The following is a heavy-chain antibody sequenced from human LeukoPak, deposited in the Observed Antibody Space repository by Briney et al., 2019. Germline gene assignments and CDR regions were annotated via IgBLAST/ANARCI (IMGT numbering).Heavy chain of an antibody. Sequence: TSETLSLTCTVSGGSISSSSYYWGWIRQPPGKGLEWIGSIYYSGSTYYNPSLKSRVTISVDTSKNQFSLKLSSVTAADTAVYYCARGARIAAAGTHFDYWGQGTLVTVSS. CDR1: GGSISSSSYY. D-gene: IGHD6-13*01. CDR2: IYYSGST. V-gene: IGHV4-39*07. CDR3: ARGARIAAAGTHFDY. J-gene: IGHJ4*02.